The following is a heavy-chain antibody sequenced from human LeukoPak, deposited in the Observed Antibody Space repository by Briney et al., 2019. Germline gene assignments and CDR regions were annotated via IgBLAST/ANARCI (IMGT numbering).Heavy chain of an antibody. D-gene: IGHD3-10*01. CDR2: IYYSGST. V-gene: IGHV4-39*07. J-gene: IGHJ6*03. Sequence: SETLSLTCTVSGGSISSSSYYWGWIRQPPGKGLEWIGSIYYSGSTYYNPSLKSRVTISVDTSKNQFSLKLSSVTAADTAVYYCARTGDHYYYIDVWGKGTTVTVSS. CDR3: ARTGDHYYYIDV. CDR1: GGSISSSSYY.